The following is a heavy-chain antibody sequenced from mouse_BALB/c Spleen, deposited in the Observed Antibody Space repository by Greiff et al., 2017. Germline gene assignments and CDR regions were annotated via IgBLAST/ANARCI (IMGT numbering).Heavy chain of an antibody. CDR1: GYSFTSYW. CDR2: IYPGNSDT. Sequence: VQLQQSGTVLARPGASVKMSCKASGYSFTSYWMHWVKQRPGQGLEWIGAIYPGNSDTSYNQKFKGKAKLTAVTSASTAYMELSSLTNEDSAVYCCTPITTVVAKGYWGQGTTLTVSS. V-gene: IGHV1-5*01. CDR3: TPITTVVAKGY. D-gene: IGHD1-1*01. J-gene: IGHJ2*01.